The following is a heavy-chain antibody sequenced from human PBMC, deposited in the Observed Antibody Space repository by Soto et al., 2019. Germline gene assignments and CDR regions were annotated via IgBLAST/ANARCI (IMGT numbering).Heavy chain of an antibody. CDR1: GYTFTSYG. V-gene: IGHV1-18*01. D-gene: IGHD4-17*01. CDR3: ARDADYGDYSYYYYYYMDV. J-gene: IGHJ6*03. Sequence: ASVKVSCKASGYTFTSYGISWVRQAPGQGLEWMGWISAYNGNTNYAQKLQGRVTMTTDTSTSTAYMELRSLRSDDTAVYYCARDADYGDYSYYYYYYMDVWGKGTTVTVSS. CDR2: ISAYNGNT.